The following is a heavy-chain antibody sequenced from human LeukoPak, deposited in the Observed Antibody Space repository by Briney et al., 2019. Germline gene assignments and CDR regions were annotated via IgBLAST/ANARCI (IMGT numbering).Heavy chain of an antibody. Sequence: SETLSLICTVSGYSLSSGYYWGWVRQPPGKGLEWIGTVYHSGSTYYNPSLRSRVTISVETSKHQFALKVRSMTAADTAVYYCARSQAAAAPFDYWGQGTLVTVSS. V-gene: IGHV4-38-2*02. D-gene: IGHD6-13*01. J-gene: IGHJ4*02. CDR3: ARSQAAAAPFDY. CDR2: VYHSGST. CDR1: GYSLSSGYY.